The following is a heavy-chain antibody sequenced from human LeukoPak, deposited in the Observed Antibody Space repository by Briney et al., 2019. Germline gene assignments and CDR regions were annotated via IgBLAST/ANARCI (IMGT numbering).Heavy chain of an antibody. D-gene: IGHD3-10*01. CDR1: GFTFSSYS. J-gene: IGHJ4*02. CDR2: ISSSSSYI. Sequence: GGSLRLSCAASGFTFSSYSMNWVRQAPGKGLEWVSSISSSSSYIYYADSVKGRFTISRDNAKNSLYLQMNSLRAEDTAVYYCARGYGEWELYFDYWGQGTLVTVSS. CDR3: ARGYGEWELYFDY. V-gene: IGHV3-21*01.